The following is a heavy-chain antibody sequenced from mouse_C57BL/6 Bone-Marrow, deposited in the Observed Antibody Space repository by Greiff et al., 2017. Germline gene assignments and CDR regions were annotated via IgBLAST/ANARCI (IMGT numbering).Heavy chain of an antibody. CDR1: GYAFSSYW. V-gene: IGHV1-80*01. Sequence: VQLQQSGAELVKPGASVKISCKASGYAFSSYWMNWVKQRPGKGLEWIGQIYPGDGDTNYNGKFKGKATLTADKSSSTAYMQLSSLASGDSAVYLCARVTGGCYYAMDNWGKGTSVPVSS. CDR3: ARVTGGCYYAMDN. CDR2: IYPGDGDT. J-gene: IGHJ4*01. D-gene: IGHD2-3*01.